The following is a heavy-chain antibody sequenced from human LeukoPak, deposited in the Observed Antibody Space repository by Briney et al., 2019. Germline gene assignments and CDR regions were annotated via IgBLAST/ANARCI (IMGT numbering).Heavy chain of an antibody. CDR3: ASLVVANPGAFDI. D-gene: IGHD2-15*01. J-gene: IGHJ3*02. CDR1: GGSISSYC. CDR2: IYYSGST. V-gene: IGHV4-59*01. Sequence: SETLSLTCTVSGGSISSYCWSWIRQPPGKGLEWIGYIYYSGSTNYNPSLKSRVTISVDTSKNQFSLKLSSVTAADTAVYYCASLVVANPGAFDIWGQGTMVTVSS.